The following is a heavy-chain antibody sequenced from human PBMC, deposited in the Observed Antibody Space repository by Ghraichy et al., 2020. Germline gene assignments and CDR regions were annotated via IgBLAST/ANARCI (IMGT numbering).Heavy chain of an antibody. J-gene: IGHJ4*02. CDR2: IHFTGTT. CDR3: ARSGTSLDY. CDR1: GGSINNHF. D-gene: IGHD6-25*01. V-gene: IGHV4-59*08. Sequence: GSLRLSCTVSGGSINNHFWTWIRQSPERGLECIGYIHFTGTTNYNPSLRSRVTISLDTSKNQFSLKMTSVTAADTAIYYCARSGTSLDYWGRGTLVTVSS.